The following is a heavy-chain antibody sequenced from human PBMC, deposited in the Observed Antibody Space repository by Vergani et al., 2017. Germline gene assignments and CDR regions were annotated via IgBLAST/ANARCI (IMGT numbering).Heavy chain of an antibody. CDR1: GFTFSSYS. J-gene: IGHJ4*02. CDR2: ISSSSSYT. Sequence: EVQLVESGGGLVQPGGSLRLSCAASGFTFSSYSMNWVRQAPGKGLEWVSYISSSSSYTNYADSVKGRFTISRDNAKNSLYLQMNSLRAEDTAVYYCASSPYGSGSYPLDYWGQGTLVTVSS. CDR3: ASSPYGSGSYPLDY. D-gene: IGHD3-10*01. V-gene: IGHV3-48*04.